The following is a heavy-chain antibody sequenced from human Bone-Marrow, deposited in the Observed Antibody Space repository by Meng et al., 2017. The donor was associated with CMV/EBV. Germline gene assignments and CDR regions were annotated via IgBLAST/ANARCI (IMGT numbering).Heavy chain of an antibody. V-gene: IGHV3-7*01. J-gene: IGHJ4*02. CDR2: IKQDGGTI. CDR3: ARDSSSTGVY. Sequence: GGSLRLSCTASGFTFSRYWMTWVRQAPGKGLEWVANIKQDGGTIYYVDSVKGRFTTSRDNAKNSLYLQMNSLRVEDTAVYYCARDSSSTGVYWGQGTLVTVSS. D-gene: IGHD2-2*01. CDR1: GFTFSRYW.